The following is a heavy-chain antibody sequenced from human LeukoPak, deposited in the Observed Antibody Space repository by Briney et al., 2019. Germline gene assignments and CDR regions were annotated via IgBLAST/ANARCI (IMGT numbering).Heavy chain of an antibody. J-gene: IGHJ4*02. CDR1: GFTFSSYN. D-gene: IGHD6-19*01. CDR3: ARDRIAVAATETSFDY. Sequence: GGSLRLSCAASGFTFSSYNMNWVRQAPGKGLEWVSSISGSSSYIYYADSVKGRFTISRGNAKNSLYLQMSSLRAEDTAMYYCARDRIAVAATETSFDYWGQGTLVTVSS. V-gene: IGHV3-21*01. CDR2: ISGSSSYI.